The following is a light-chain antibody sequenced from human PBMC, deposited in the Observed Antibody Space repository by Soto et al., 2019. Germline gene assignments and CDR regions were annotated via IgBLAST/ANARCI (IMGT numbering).Light chain of an antibody. CDR2: SNN. CDR1: SSNIGSNT. J-gene: IGLJ2*01. CDR3: AAWDASLSVV. V-gene: IGLV1-44*01. Sequence: QSVLTQPPSASGTPGQRVTISCSGSSSNIGSNTVNWYQQLPGTAPKLLIYSNNQRPSGVPDRFSGSKSGTSASLAISGLQFEDEADYYCAAWDASLSVVFGGGTKVTDL.